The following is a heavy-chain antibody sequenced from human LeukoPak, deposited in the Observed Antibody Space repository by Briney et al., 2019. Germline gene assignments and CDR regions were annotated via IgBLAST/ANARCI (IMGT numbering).Heavy chain of an antibody. D-gene: IGHD2-15*01. CDR2: ISTSDNTT. V-gene: IGHV3-23*05. CDR3: AKGSGGSGTYVPFDM. J-gene: IGHJ3*02. Sequence: GGSLRLSCAASGFTFSSFGMSWVRQAPGKGLEGVSIISTSDNTTHYADSVRGRFTISRDNSKSMLYLHMNSLRAEDTALYYCAKGSGGSGTYVPFDMWGQGTMVTVSS. CDR1: GFTFSSFG.